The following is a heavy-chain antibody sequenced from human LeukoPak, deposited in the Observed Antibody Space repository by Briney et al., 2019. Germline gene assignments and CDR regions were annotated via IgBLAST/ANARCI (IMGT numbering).Heavy chain of an antibody. CDR3: AGGGYDILTGYYQNYYFDY. CDR1: GGSFSGYY. J-gene: IGHJ4*02. CDR2: INHSGST. Sequence: SETLSLTCAVYGGSFSGYYWSWIRQPPGKGLEWIGEINHSGSTNYNPSLKSRVTISVDTSKNQFSLKLSSVTAADTAVYYCAGGGYDILTGYYQNYYFDYWGQGTLVTVSS. D-gene: IGHD3-9*01. V-gene: IGHV4-34*01.